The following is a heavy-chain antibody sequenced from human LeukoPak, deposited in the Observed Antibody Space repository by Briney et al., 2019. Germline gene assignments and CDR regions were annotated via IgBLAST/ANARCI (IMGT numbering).Heavy chain of an antibody. J-gene: IGHJ4*01. V-gene: IGHV3-74*01. CDR1: GFKFNSYW. CDR2: INTHGNTA. CDR3: VRDNAYTFDY. Sequence: GGSLRLSCAVSGFKFNSYWMNWVRQVPGKGLVWVAHINTHGNTANYADSVKGRFTISRDNAKSTLYLQMNSLRAEDTAIYYCVRDNAYTFDYWGHGPLVTVPS. D-gene: IGHD5-24*01.